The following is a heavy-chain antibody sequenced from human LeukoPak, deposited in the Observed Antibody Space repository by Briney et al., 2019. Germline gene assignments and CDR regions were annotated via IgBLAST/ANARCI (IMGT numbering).Heavy chain of an antibody. CDR3: ARVEWEILHAFDI. V-gene: IGHV4-34*01. CDR1: GGSFSGYY. J-gene: IGHJ3*02. D-gene: IGHD1-26*01. CDR2: INHSGST. Sequence: SETLSLTCAVYGGSFSGYYWSWIRQPPGKGLEWIGEINHSGSTNYNPSLKSRVTISVDTSKNQFSLKLSSVTAADTAVYYCARVEWEILHAFDIWGQGTMVTVSS.